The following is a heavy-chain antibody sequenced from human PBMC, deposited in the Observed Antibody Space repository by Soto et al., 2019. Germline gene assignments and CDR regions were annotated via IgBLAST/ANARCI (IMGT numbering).Heavy chain of an antibody. CDR2: ISYDGSNK. J-gene: IGHJ6*02. D-gene: IGHD4-17*01. V-gene: IGHV3-30*18. CDR1: GFTFSSYG. Sequence: QVQLVESGGGVVQPGRSLRLSCAASGFTFSSYGMHWVRQAPGKGLEWVAVISYDGSNKYYADSVKGRFTISRDNSKNTLYVQMNSLRAEDTAVYYCAKDRDDYGDDRGPYYYGMDVWGQGTTVTVSS. CDR3: AKDRDDYGDDRGPYYYGMDV.